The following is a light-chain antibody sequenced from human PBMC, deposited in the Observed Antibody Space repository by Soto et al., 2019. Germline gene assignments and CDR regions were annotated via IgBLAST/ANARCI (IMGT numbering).Light chain of an antibody. Sequence: EIVLTQSPGTLSLSPGERATLSCRASQSVSSSYLAWYQQKPGQGPRLLIYGASSRATGIPDRFSGSGSGTDFTLTISSLEPEDFAVYYCQQSHNWPRTFGQGTKVDIK. V-gene: IGKV3D-20*02. CDR1: QSVSSSY. CDR3: QQSHNWPRT. J-gene: IGKJ1*01. CDR2: GAS.